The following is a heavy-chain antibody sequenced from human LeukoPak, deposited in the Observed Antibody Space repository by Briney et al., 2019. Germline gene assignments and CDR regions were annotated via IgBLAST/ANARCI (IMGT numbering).Heavy chain of an antibody. D-gene: IGHD6-25*01. V-gene: IGHV3-48*04. Sequence: GGSQRLSCAASGLSISSNNMHWVHQTPGGGLEWLSYISAGSGTVFSADSVKGRFTISRDNARESLSLQMNSLRVEDTAVYYCTRDLGLRRMIWGRGTLVIVSS. CDR2: ISAGSGTV. CDR3: TRDLGLRRMI. J-gene: IGHJ2*01. CDR1: GLSISSNN.